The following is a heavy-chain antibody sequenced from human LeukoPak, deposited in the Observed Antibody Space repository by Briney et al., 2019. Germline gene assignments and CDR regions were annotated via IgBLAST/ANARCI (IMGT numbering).Heavy chain of an antibody. D-gene: IGHD2-2*01. V-gene: IGHV4-59*01. CDR3: ARGAAGGYCSSTSCYNRFDP. J-gene: IGHJ5*02. Sequence: SETLSLTCTVSGGSISSYYWSWIRQPPGKGLEWIGYIYYSGSTNYNPSLKSRVTISVDTSKNQFSLKLSSVTAADTAVYYCARGAAGGYCSSTSCYNRFDPWGQGTLVTVSS. CDR1: GGSISSYY. CDR2: IYYSGST.